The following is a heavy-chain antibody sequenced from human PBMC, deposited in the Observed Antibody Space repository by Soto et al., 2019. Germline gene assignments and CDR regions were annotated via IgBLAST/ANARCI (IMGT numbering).Heavy chain of an antibody. Sequence: GPMLVNPTPTLTLTCTFSGFSLRTNGLGVGWIRQPPGKALEWLGTIYWNDDERYSSSLKNRLTITNDSSKNQEVLTMTNMDPVDTATCYGAHGRNVTGRYAYTNWCVPWGNGIQVTV. V-gene: IGHV2-5*01. CDR3: AHGRNVTGRYAYTNWCVP. CDR1: GFSLRTNGLG. CDR2: IYWNDDE. J-gene: IGHJ5*02. D-gene: IGHD2-2*01.